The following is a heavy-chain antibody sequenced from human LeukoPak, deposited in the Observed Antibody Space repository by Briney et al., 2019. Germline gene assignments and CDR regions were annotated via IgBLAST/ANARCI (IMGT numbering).Heavy chain of an antibody. CDR3: ARFSYSGPAPRGLDF. CDR1: GYTFTTYG. J-gene: IGHJ4*02. V-gene: IGHV1-18*04. CDR2: INIYTDNT. Sequence: ASVKVSCKASGYTFTTYGISWVRQAPGQGLEWMGWINIYTDNTDFAQKFQGRVAMTTDTSTSTAFMELRSLRSDDTAVYYCARFSYSGPAPRGLDFWGQGTLVTVSS. D-gene: IGHD5-12*01.